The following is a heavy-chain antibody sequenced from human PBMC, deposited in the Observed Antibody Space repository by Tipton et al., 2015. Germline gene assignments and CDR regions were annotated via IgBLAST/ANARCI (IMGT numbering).Heavy chain of an antibody. CDR1: GFTFSRYS. D-gene: IGHD2-2*02. J-gene: IGHJ3*01. CDR3: ARDEYTIRWINTDDGLDL. CDR2: IRSSSSYT. V-gene: IGHV3-21*01. Sequence: SLRLSCAASGFTFSRYSMNWVRQAPGKGLEWVSSIRSSSSYTYYAESVKGRFTISRDNAKSSLYLQMNSLRAEDTAVYYCARDEYTIRWINTDDGLDLWGQGTMVTVSS.